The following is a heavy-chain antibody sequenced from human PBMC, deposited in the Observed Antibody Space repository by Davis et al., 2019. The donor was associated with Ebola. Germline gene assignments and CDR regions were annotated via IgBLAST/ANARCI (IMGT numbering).Heavy chain of an antibody. J-gene: IGHJ6*02. V-gene: IGHV4-34*01. CDR1: GGSFSGYY. CDR3: ARDRGYLFGMDV. Sequence: MPSETLSLTCAVYGGSFSGYYWSWIRQPPGKGLEWIGEINHSGSTNYNPSLKSRVTISVDTSKNQFSLKLSSVTAADTAVYYCARDRGYLFGMDVWGQGTTVTVSS. D-gene: IGHD5-18*01. CDR2: INHSGST.